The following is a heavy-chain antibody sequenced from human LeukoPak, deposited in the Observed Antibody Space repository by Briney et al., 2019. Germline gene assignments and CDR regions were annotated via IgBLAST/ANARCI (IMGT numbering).Heavy chain of an antibody. V-gene: IGHV1-69*13. J-gene: IGHJ5*02. D-gene: IGHD4-17*01. CDR2: IIPIFGTA. CDR1: GGTFSSYA. Sequence: ASVKVSCKASGGTFSSYAISWVRQAPGQGLEWMGGIIPIFGTANYAQKFQGRVTITADESTSIAYMQLSSLRSEDTAVYYCASPRIHDYGEYYWFDPWGQGTLVTVSS. CDR3: ASPRIHDYGEYYWFDP.